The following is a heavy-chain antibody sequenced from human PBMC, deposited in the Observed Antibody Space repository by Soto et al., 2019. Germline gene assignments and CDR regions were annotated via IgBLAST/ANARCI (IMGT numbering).Heavy chain of an antibody. CDR3: ARQDTSGYAFDS. Sequence: PSETLSLTCTVSGGSISSYYWNWIRQSPGKGLEWIGYISDTGSTNYNPSLKSRVTISVDTSKKQFSLKLSSVTAADTAVYYCARQDTSGYAFDSWGPGTLVTVSS. D-gene: IGHD3-22*01. V-gene: IGHV4-59*08. CDR2: ISDTGST. J-gene: IGHJ4*02. CDR1: GGSISSYY.